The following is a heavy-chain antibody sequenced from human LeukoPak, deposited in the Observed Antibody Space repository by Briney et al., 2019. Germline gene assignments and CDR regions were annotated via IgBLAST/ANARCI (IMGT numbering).Heavy chain of an antibody. CDR1: GFTFGDYA. CDR3: TRENALAVAPGMDV. CDR2: IRSEAYGGTT. D-gene: IGHD6-19*01. V-gene: IGHV3-49*03. Sequence: GGSLRLSCTASGFTFGDYAMSWFRQAPGKGLEWVGFIRSEAYGGTTEYAASVKGRFTISRDDSKSIAYLQMNSLKTEDTAVYYCTRENALAVAPGMDVWGQGTTVTVSS. J-gene: IGHJ6*02.